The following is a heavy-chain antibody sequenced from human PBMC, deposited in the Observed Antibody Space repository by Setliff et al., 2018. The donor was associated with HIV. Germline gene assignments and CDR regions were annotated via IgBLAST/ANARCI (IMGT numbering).Heavy chain of an antibody. CDR2: IHFTGSS. CDR1: GASIWNYY. V-gene: IGHV4-59*01. Sequence: SETLSLTCTVSGASIWNYYWSWIRQAPGKGLEWIGFIHFTGSSNYNPSLQSRVTISIDTSKHQFSLNLNSVTAADTARYFCARGQDGPESFDIWGQGTMVTVSS. CDR3: ARGQDGPESFDI. J-gene: IGHJ3*02.